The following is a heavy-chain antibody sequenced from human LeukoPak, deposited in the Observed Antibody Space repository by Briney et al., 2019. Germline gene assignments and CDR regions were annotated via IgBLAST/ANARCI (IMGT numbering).Heavy chain of an antibody. CDR3: ASRPTDYYDSSGYYGWLDY. CDR2: IIPIFGTA. CDR1: GGTFSSYA. D-gene: IGHD3-22*01. V-gene: IGHV1-69*13. J-gene: IGHJ4*02. Sequence: ASVKVSCKASGGTFSSYAISWVRQAPGQGLEWMGGIIPIFGTANYAQKFQGRVTITADESTSTAYMELSSLRSEDTAVYYCASRPTDYYDSSGYYGWLDYWGQGTLVTVSS.